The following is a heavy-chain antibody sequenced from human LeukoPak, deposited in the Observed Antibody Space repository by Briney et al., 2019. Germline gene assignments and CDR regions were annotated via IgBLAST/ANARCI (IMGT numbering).Heavy chain of an antibody. J-gene: IGHJ5*02. CDR1: GFTFSSYA. V-gene: IGHV3-23*01. D-gene: IGHD3-10*01. CDR2: ISGSGGRT. CDR3: AKDPDIWFGELSIWFDP. Sequence: GGSLRLSCAASGFTFSSYAMSWVRQAPGKGLEWVSAISGSGGRTYYADSVKGRFTISSANSKNTLYLQMNSLRAEDTAVYYCAKDPDIWFGELSIWFDPWGQGTLVTVSS.